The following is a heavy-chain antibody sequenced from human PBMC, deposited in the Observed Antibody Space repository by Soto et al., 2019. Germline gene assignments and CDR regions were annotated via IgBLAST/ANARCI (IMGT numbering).Heavy chain of an antibody. D-gene: IGHD2-21*02. V-gene: IGHV4-61*01. CDR2: IYHSGIT. J-gene: IGHJ4*02. CDR3: ACRGCDSICEPFDN. CDR1: GGSVSSTSYY. Sequence: SETLSLTCTVSGGSVSSTSYYWSWIRQPPGRGLEWIAYIYHSGITNQNPSLKGRVTVSVDTSKNQFSLKLSSVTAADTAVYYCACRGCDSICEPFDNWGQGTLVTVSS.